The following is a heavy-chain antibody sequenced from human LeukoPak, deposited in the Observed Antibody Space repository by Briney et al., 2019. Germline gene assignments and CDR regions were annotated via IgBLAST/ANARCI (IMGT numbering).Heavy chain of an antibody. Sequence: PSETLSLTCAVYGGSFSGYYWSWIRQPPGKGLEWIGEINHSGSTNCNPSLKSRVTISVDTSKNQFSLKLSSVTAADTAVYYCARGRYYGSGSVYWGQGTLVTVSS. V-gene: IGHV4-34*01. CDR2: INHSGST. J-gene: IGHJ4*02. CDR3: ARGRYYGSGSVY. CDR1: GGSFSGYY. D-gene: IGHD3-10*01.